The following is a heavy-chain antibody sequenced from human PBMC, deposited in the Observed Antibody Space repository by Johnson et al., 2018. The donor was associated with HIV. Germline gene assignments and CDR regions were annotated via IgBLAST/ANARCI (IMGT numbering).Heavy chain of an antibody. J-gene: IGHJ3*02. CDR1: GFTFSSYA. CDR2: ISGSGGST. CDR3: AKVSLYSKVSGIPFDAFDI. D-gene: IGHD4-11*01. Sequence: VQLVESGGGLVQPGGSLRLSCAASGFTFSSYAMSWVRQAPGKGLEWVSAISGSGGSTYYADSVKGRFTISRDNSKNTLYLQMNSLRAEDTAVDYCAKVSLYSKVSGIPFDAFDIWGQGTMVTVSS. V-gene: IGHV3-23*04.